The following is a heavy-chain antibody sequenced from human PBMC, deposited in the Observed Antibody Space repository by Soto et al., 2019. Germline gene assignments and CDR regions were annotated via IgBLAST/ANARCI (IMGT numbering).Heavy chain of an antibody. V-gene: IGHV3-30*19. Sequence: QVQLVESGGGVVQPGTSLRVSCVGSGFTFRSYVIHWVRQAPGKGLEWVALTSYDGSDKYYDDSVRGRFTISRDNSRKTVDLQMDSLRLEDTALYYCARWGTTGGLDVWGQGTLVSVSS. CDR2: TSYDGSDK. CDR1: GFTFRSYV. CDR3: ARWGTTGGLDV. D-gene: IGHD3-16*01. J-gene: IGHJ1*01.